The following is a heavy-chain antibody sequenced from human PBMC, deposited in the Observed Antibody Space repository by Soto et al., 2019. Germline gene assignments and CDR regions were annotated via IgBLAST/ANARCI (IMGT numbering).Heavy chain of an antibody. V-gene: IGHV3-9*01. CDR3: TIAQPGLLSLDL. D-gene: IGHD2-21*02. Sequence: EVQLVESGGGSFQPGGSLRLACAASGIVFADCAMHWVRQAPGKGLEWGSGISRDGSTLGYADSVEGPFTISRDNAKNSLYLQMASLRPDDSALYYGTIAQPGLLSLDLLGQGTLGTVS. J-gene: IGHJ5*02. CDR2: ISRDGSTL. CDR1: GIVFADCA.